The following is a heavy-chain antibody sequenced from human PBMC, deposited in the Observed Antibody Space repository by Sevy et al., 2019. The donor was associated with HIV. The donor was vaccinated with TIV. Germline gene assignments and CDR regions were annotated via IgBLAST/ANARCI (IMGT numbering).Heavy chain of an antibody. CDR1: GFSFSSYG. CDR3: ARAAYYCSTTSCYIDY. Sequence: GGSLRLSCAASGFSFSSYGMHWVRQAPGKGLEWVALVWYDGSDKYYADSVKGRFTISRDNSKNTLYLQMNSLRVEDTAVYYCARAAYYCSTTSCYIDYWGQGTLVTVSS. J-gene: IGHJ4*02. CDR2: VWYDGSDK. V-gene: IGHV3-33*01. D-gene: IGHD2-2*02.